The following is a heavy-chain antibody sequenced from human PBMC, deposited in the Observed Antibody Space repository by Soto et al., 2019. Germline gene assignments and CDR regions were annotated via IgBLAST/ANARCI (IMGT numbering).Heavy chain of an antibody. CDR1: GFTFSSYS. V-gene: IGHV3-21*01. CDR3: ARGVGPSWSYYNSYFDY. D-gene: IGHD3-10*01. Sequence: EVQLVESGGGLVQPGGSLRLSCAASGFTFSSYSMNWVRQAPGKGLEWVSSISSSSSYIYYADSVKGRFTISRDNAKNSLYLQMNSLRAEDTAVYYCARGVGPSWSYYNSYFDYWGQGTLVTVSS. J-gene: IGHJ4*02. CDR2: ISSSSSYI.